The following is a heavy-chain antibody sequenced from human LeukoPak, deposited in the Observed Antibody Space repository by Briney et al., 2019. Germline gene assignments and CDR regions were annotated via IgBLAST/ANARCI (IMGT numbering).Heavy chain of an antibody. CDR2: IYSGGTT. Sequence: GGSLRLSCAASGFTVSSTYMSWGRRAPGKGLEWVSVIYSGGTTYYADSVKGRFTISRDNSKNTLYLQMNSLRTEDTAVYYCARDLYDYGSYWGQGTLVTVSS. CDR1: GFTVSSTY. V-gene: IGHV3-66*01. J-gene: IGHJ4*02. CDR3: ARDLYDYGSY. D-gene: IGHD4/OR15-4a*01.